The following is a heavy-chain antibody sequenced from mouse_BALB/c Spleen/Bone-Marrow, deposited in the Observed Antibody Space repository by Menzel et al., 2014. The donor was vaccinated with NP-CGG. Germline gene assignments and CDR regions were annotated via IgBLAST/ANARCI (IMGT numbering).Heavy chain of an antibody. J-gene: IGHJ2*01. CDR1: GYTFTSYW. CDR3: TSRGITTGGFDC. V-gene: IGHV1-5*01. Sequence: VQLQQPGTILARPGASVKLSCKASGYTFTSYWMHWIKQRPGQGLEWIGAIYPGSGDTNYNQKFKAKAKLTAVTSTSXALMELSSLTNEDSAVYYRTSRGITTGGFDCWGQGTTLTVSS. CDR2: IYPGSGDT. D-gene: IGHD2-4*01.